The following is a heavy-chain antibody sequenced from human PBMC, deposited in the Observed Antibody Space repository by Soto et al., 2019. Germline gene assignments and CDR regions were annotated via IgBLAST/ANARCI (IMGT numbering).Heavy chain of an antibody. V-gene: IGHV3-7*01. D-gene: IGHD4-17*01. CDR2: IKQDGSEK. CDR3: AASPDYGPQFDF. J-gene: IGHJ4*02. Sequence: GSLRLSCAASGFTFSSYWINWVRQAPGKGLEWVANIKQDGSEKYYVDSVKGRFTIPRDSAENSVYLQMHSLRAEDTAVYYCAASPDYGPQFDFWGQGSLVTVSS. CDR1: GFTFSSYW.